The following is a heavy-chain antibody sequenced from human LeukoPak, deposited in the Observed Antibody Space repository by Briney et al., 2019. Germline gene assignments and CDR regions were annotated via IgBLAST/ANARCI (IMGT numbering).Heavy chain of an antibody. CDR1: GFTFSSYA. V-gene: IGHV3-23*01. D-gene: IGHD6-13*01. CDR2: ISGSGGST. J-gene: IGHJ4*02. CDR3: AKGSQSRRSSCSDY. Sequence: PGGSLRLSCAASGFTFSSYAMSWVRQAPGKGLEWVSAISGSGGSTYYADSVKGRFTISRDNSKNTLYLQMNSLRAEDTAVYYCAKGSQSRRSSCSDYWGQGTLVTVSS.